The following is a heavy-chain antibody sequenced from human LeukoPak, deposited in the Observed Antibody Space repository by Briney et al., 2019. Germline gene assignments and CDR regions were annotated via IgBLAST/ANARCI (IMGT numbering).Heavy chain of an antibody. J-gene: IGHJ6*03. CDR3: AKGGYCSSTSCYDYYYYYMDV. CDR2: VSWNSGSI. Sequence: GRSLRLSCAASGFTFDDYAMHWVRQAPGEGLGWVSGVSWNSGSIGYADSVKGRFTISRDNAKNSLYLQMNSLRAEDTALYYCAKGGYCSSTSCYDYYYYYMDVWGKGTTVTVSS. D-gene: IGHD2-2*01. CDR1: GFTFDDYA. V-gene: IGHV3-9*01.